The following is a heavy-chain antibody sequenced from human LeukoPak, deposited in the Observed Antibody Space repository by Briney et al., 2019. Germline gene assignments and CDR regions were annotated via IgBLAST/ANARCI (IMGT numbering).Heavy chain of an antibody. CDR1: GFTFSTYN. J-gene: IGHJ4*02. D-gene: IGHD3-22*01. CDR2: ISSSSSPI. V-gene: IGHV3-48*04. Sequence: GGSLRLSCAASGFTFSTYNMNWVRQAPGKGLEWVSYISSSSSPIFYADSVKVRFTSSRDNAKNSLYLQMNSLRAEDTAVYYCARDFVRGSGYYRLDYWGQGSLVTVSS. CDR3: ARDFVRGSGYYRLDY.